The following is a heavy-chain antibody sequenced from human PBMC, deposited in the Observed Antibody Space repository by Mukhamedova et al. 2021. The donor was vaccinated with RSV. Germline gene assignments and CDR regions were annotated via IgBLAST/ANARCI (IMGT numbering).Heavy chain of an antibody. J-gene: IGHJ6*02. CDR1: G. CDR2: ISGGSSHI. V-gene: IGHV3-21*01. Sequence: GMNWVRQAPGKGLEWVSTISGGSSHIYYADSLPGRFAISRDNAKNSLYLQINFLRAEDTAVYYCARRQPPARHYGMDLWGQGTTVTV. D-gene: IGHD1-1*01. CDR3: ARRQPPARHYGMDL.